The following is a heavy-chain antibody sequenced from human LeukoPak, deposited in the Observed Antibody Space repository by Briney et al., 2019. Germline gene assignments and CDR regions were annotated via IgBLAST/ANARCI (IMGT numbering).Heavy chain of an antibody. Sequence: PGGSLRLSCAASGFTFSSYAMTWVRQAPGKGLEWVSGISVAAGSTYYADSVKGRFTIFRDNSKNTLYLQMNSLRAEDTALYYCALTYYGDYYYFNYWGQGTLDTVSS. CDR3: ALTYYGDYYYFNY. D-gene: IGHD4-17*01. V-gene: IGHV3-23*01. CDR1: GFTFSSYA. CDR2: ISVAAGST. J-gene: IGHJ4*02.